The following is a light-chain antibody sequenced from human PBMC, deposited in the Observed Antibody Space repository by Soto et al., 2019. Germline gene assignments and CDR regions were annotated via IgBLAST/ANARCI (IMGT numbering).Light chain of an antibody. CDR3: QKYNSAPRT. V-gene: IGKV1-27*01. CDR2: HAS. CDR1: QGISSY. J-gene: IGKJ1*01. Sequence: DIQMTQSPSSLSASVGDSVTITCRASQGISSYLAWYQQKPGKVPKLLIYHASTLQSGVPSRFSGSGSGTDFTLTISSLQPEDVATYYCQKYNSAPRTFGQGTKVEIK.